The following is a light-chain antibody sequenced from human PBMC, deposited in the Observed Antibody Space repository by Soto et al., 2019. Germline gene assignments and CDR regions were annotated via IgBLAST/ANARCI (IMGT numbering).Light chain of an antibody. Sequence: QSVLTQPASVSGSPGQSITISCTGTSSDVGGYNYVSWYQQHPGKAPKLMIYEVSNRASGVSNRFSGSKSGNTASLTISGLQAEDEADYYCSSYTSSTTVFGGGTQLTVL. CDR2: EVS. J-gene: IGLJ2*01. CDR3: SSYTSSTTV. V-gene: IGLV2-14*01. CDR1: SSDVGGYNY.